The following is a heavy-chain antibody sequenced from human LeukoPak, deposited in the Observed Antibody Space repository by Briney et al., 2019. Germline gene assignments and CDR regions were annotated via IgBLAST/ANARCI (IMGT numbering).Heavy chain of an antibody. CDR1: GGSFSGYY. D-gene: IGHD3-16*02. J-gene: IGHJ5*02. CDR2: INHSGGT. CDR3: AKMKGNYVWGSYRFGWFDP. Sequence: SETLSLTCAVYGGSFSGYYWSWIRQPPGKGLEWIGEINHSGGTNYNPSLKSRVTISVDTSKNQFSLKLSSATAADTAVYYCAKMKGNYVWGSYRFGWFDPWGQGTLVTVSS. V-gene: IGHV4-34*01.